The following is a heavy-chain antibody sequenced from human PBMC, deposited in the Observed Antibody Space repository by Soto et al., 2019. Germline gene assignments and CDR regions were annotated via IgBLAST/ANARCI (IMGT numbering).Heavy chain of an antibody. D-gene: IGHD3-3*01. CDR3: AREMTIFGVAPGGGVDV. V-gene: IGHV4-30-2*01. J-gene: IGHJ6*02. CDR2: IYQTGRT. Sequence: WTGIRQPPGGGLEWIGSIYQTGRTYVIPSLKSRVTMSLDKSKNQFSLNLTSVTAADTALYYCAREMTIFGVAPGGGVDVWGQGTTVTVSS.